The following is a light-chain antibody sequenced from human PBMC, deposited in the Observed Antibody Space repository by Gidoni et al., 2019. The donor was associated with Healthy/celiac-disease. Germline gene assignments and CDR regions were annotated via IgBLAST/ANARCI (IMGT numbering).Light chain of an antibody. CDR2: AAS. V-gene: IGKV1-8*01. Sequence: AIRLTQPPSSFSASTGDRVTITCRASQGISSYLAWYQQKPGKAPKLLIYAASTLQSGGPSRFSGSGSGTDFTLTISCLQSEDFATYYCQQYYSYPPLTFGGGTKVEIK. CDR3: QQYYSYPPLT. CDR1: QGISSY. J-gene: IGKJ4*01.